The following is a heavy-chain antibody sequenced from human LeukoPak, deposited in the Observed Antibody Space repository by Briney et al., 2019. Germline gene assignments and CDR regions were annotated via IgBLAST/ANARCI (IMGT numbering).Heavy chain of an antibody. CDR3: AKSPSHSVVVVADY. J-gene: IGHJ4*02. CDR2: ISGSGGST. V-gene: IGHV3-23*01. D-gene: IGHD2-15*01. CDR1: GFTFSSYA. Sequence: SGGSLRLSCAASGFTFSSYAMSWVRQAPGKGLEWVSAISGSGGSTYYADSVKGRFTISRDNSKNTLYLQMNSLRTEDTAVYYCAKSPSHSVVVVADYWGQGTLVTVSS.